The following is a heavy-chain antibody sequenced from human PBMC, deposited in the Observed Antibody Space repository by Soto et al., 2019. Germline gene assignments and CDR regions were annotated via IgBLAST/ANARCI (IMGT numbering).Heavy chain of an antibody. CDR2: ISYDGSIK. CDR1: GFTFSSYG. Sequence: GGSLRLSCAASGFTFSSYGMHWVRQAPGKGLKWVAAISYDGSIKYYADSVKGRFTISRDNSKNTLYLQMNSLRPEDTAVYYCARDFGPRDFFDYWGQGTLVTVSS. V-gene: IGHV3-30*03. CDR3: ARDFGPRDFFDY. J-gene: IGHJ4*02. D-gene: IGHD3-3*01.